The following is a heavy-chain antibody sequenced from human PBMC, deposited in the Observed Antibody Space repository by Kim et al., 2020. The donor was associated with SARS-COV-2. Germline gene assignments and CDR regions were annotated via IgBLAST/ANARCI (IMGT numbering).Heavy chain of an antibody. CDR3: ATVPISRGYSYGYPLDY. D-gene: IGHD5-18*01. V-gene: IGHV1-24*01. Sequence: ASVKVSCKVSGYTLTELYMHWVRQAPGKGLEWMGGIDPEYGETIYAQKFQGRVTMTEDTSTDTAYMELSSLRSEDTAVYYCATVPISRGYSYGYPLDYWGQGTLVTVSS. J-gene: IGHJ4*02. CDR1: GYTLTELY. CDR2: IDPEYGET.